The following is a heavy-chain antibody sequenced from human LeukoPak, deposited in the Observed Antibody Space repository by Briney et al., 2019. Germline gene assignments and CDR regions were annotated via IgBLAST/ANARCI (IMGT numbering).Heavy chain of an antibody. J-gene: IGHJ4*02. D-gene: IGHD3-10*01. Sequence: GGSLRLSCAASGFIVSSNHINWVRQTPAKGLEWVSITYSGDTTYYADSVKGRFTISRDNSKNTLYLQMNSLRVEDTAVYYCARERPGSRVLDYWGQGNVVTVSS. CDR3: ARERPGSRVLDY. CDR2: TYSGDTT. V-gene: IGHV3-66*01. CDR1: GFIVSSNH.